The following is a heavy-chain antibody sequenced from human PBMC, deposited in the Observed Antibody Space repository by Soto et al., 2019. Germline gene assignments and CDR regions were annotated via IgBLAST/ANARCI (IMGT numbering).Heavy chain of an antibody. V-gene: IGHV3-48*02. CDR1: GFTFSSYS. Sequence: GGSLRLSCAASGFTFSSYSMNWVRQAPGKGLEWVSYISSSSSTIYYADSVKGRFTISRDNAKHSLYLQMNSLRDEETAVYYCARDKIVVVPYYYYGMDVWGQGTTVTVSS. D-gene: IGHD3-22*01. J-gene: IGHJ6*02. CDR2: ISSSSSTI. CDR3: ARDKIVVVPYYYYGMDV.